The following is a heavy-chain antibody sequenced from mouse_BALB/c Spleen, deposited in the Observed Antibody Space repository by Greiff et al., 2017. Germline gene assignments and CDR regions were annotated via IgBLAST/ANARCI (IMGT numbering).Heavy chain of an antibody. CDR3: ARGRNGRDYFDY. V-gene: IGHV5-6-5*01. J-gene: IGHJ2*01. Sequence: SVKGRFTISRDNARNILYLQMSSLRSEDTAMYYCARGRNGRDYFDYWGQGTTLTVSS. D-gene: IGHD1-1*02.